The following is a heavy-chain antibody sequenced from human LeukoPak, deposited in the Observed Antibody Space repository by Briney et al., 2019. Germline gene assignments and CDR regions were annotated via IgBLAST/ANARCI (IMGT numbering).Heavy chain of an antibody. D-gene: IGHD6-6*01. CDR2: IIPILGIA. CDR3: ARGVLISSSSREHFDY. V-gene: IGHV1-69*02. Sequence: EASVKVSCKASGGTFSSYTISWVRQAPGQGLEWMGRIIPILGIANYAQKFQGRVTITADESTSTAYMELSSLRSEDTAVYYCARGVLISSSSREHFDYWGQGTLVTVSS. CDR1: GGTFSSYT. J-gene: IGHJ4*02.